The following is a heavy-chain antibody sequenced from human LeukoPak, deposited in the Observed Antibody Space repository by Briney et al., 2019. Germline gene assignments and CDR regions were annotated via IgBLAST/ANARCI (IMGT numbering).Heavy chain of an antibody. D-gene: IGHD6-6*01. J-gene: IGHJ5*02. V-gene: IGHV3-30*03. CDR3: AIVVAARQGTIDP. CDR1: GFTFSSYG. CDR2: LSYDGSNE. Sequence: GGSLRLSCAASGFTFSSYGMHWVRQAPGKGLEWVAVLSYDGSNEYYADSVKGRFTISRDNSKNTLYLQMNSLRAEDTAVYYCAIVVAARQGTIDPWGQGTLVTISS.